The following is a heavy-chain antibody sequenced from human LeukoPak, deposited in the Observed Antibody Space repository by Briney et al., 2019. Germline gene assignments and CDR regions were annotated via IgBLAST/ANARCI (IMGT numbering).Heavy chain of an antibody. Sequence: PGGSLRLSCTASGFTFSGYEMNWVRQAPGKGLEWVSYISSSGNSIYYADSVKGRFTVSRDNAKNSLYLQMNSLRAEDMAVYYCARDDYYDSSGLDYWGQGILVTVSS. CDR3: ARDDYYDSSGLDY. J-gene: IGHJ4*02. CDR2: ISSSGNSI. D-gene: IGHD3-22*01. CDR1: GFTFSGYE. V-gene: IGHV3-48*03.